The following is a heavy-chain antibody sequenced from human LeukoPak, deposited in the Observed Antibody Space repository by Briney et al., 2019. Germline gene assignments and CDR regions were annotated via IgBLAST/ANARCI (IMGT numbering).Heavy chain of an antibody. D-gene: IGHD6-6*01. CDR1: GFTFSSYG. V-gene: IGHV3-30*02. CDR3: AKNGEKYSSSSWWFDP. CDR2: IWYGGSNK. Sequence: GGSLRLSCAASGFTFSSYGMHWVRQAPGKGLEWVAVIWYGGSNKYYADSVKGRFTISRDNSKNTLYLQMNSLRAEDTAVYYCAKNGEKYSSSSWWFDPWGQGTLVTVSS. J-gene: IGHJ5*02.